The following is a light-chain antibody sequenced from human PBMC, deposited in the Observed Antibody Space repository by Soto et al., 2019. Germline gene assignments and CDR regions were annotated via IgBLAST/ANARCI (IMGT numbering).Light chain of an antibody. J-gene: IGKJ2*01. CDR1: QSISSW. CDR3: QQYNSYPYI. Sequence: DIQMTQSPSTLSASVGDRVTITCRASQSISSWLAWYQQKPGRAPKALIYKASSLESGVPSRFSGRGSGTEFTLTISSVQPDDSATYCCQQYNSYPYIFGQGTKLEIK. V-gene: IGKV1-5*03. CDR2: KAS.